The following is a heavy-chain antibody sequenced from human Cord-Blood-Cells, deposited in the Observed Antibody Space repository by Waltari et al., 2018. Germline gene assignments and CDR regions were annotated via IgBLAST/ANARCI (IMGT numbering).Heavy chain of an antibody. D-gene: IGHD3-10*01. J-gene: IGHJ4*02. CDR2: IYYSGST. Sequence: QLQLQESGPGLVKPSETLSLTCTLSGGSISSSSYYWGWIRQPPGKGLEWIGSIYYSGSTYYNPSLKSRVTISVDTSENQFSLKLSSVTAADTAVYYCARFMVRGVIFDYWGQGTLVTVSS. CDR1: GGSISSSSYY. CDR3: ARFMVRGVIFDY. V-gene: IGHV4-39*01.